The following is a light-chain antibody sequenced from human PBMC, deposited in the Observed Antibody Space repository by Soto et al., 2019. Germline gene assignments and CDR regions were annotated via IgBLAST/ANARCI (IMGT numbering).Light chain of an antibody. V-gene: IGKV3-15*01. CDR1: QIVSSN. CDR3: QQYNNWPPYT. Sequence: EIVMTQSPATLSVSPGERATLSCRASQIVSSNLAWYQQKPGQAPRLLIYGASTRATGIPARFSGSGSGTEFTLIISSLQSEDFAVYYCQQYNNWPPYTFGQGTKLEIK. CDR2: GAS. J-gene: IGKJ2*01.